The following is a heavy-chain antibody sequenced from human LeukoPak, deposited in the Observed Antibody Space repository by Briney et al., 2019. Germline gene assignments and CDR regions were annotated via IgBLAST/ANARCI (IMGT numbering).Heavy chain of an antibody. D-gene: IGHD3-22*01. Sequence: PSETLSLTCTVSGGSISSGSYYWSWIRQPAGKGLEWIGRIYTSGSTNYNPSLKSRVTISVDTSKNQFSLKLSSVTAADTAVYYCARGYQMAYYYDSSGYLFDYWGQGTLVTVSS. J-gene: IGHJ4*02. CDR1: GGSISSGSYY. CDR2: IYTSGST. V-gene: IGHV4-61*02. CDR3: ARGYQMAYYYDSSGYLFDY.